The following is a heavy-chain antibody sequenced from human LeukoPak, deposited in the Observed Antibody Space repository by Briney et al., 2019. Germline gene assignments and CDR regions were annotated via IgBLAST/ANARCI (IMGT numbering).Heavy chain of an antibody. J-gene: IGHJ6*03. Sequence: GGSLRLSCAASGFTFSSYSMNWVRQAPGKGLEWVSSISSSSSYIYYADSVKGRFTISRDNAKNSLYLQMNSLRAEDTAVYYCARAILRKRYYMDVWGKGTTVTVSS. CDR3: ARAILRKRYYMDV. CDR1: GFTFSSYS. V-gene: IGHV3-21*01. D-gene: IGHD2-8*01. CDR2: ISSSSSYI.